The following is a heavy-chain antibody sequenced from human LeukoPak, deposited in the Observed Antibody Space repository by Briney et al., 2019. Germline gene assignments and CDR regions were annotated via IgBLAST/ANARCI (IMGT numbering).Heavy chain of an antibody. Sequence: GGSLRLSCAASGFTFSSYSMNWVRQAPGKGLEWVSSISSSSSYIYYADSVKGRFTISRDNAKNSLYLQMNSLRAEDTAVYYCARDLFGAVAGTTSLLYFDYWDQGTLVTVSS. V-gene: IGHV3-21*01. CDR2: ISSSSSYI. D-gene: IGHD6-19*01. CDR1: GFTFSSYS. J-gene: IGHJ4*02. CDR3: ARDLFGAVAGTTSLLYFDY.